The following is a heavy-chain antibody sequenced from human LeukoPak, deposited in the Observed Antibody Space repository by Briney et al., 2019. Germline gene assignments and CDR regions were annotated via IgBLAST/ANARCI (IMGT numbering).Heavy chain of an antibody. D-gene: IGHD5-18*01. Sequence: SVKVSCKASGFTXTSSAMQWVRQARGQRLEWIGWIVVGSGNTNYAQKFQERVTITRDMSTSTAYMELSSLRSEDTAVYYCAARGYSYGYDDYWGQGTLVTVSS. J-gene: IGHJ4*02. CDR2: IVVGSGNT. CDR3: AARGYSYGYDDY. V-gene: IGHV1-58*02. CDR1: GFTXTSSA.